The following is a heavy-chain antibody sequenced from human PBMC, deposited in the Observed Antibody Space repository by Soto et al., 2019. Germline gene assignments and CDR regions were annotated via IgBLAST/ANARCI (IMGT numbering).Heavy chain of an antibody. CDR1: GGSFSGNY. CDR3: ARAAVTNGCSSATSTVDY. Sequence: PQETLSLTCAYYGGSFSGNYWSFINQPPLKVLEWIWEINHSETTNYNPSLKSRVTISVDTSKNQFSLKLSSVTAADTALYYCARAAVTNGCSSATSTVDYSAQGTLVTVSS. J-gene: IGHJ4*02. CDR2: INHSETT. V-gene: IGHV4-34*01. D-gene: IGHD2-2*01.